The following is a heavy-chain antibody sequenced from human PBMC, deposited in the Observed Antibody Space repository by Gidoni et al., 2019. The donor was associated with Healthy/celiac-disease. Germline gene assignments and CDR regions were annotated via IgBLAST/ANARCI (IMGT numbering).Heavy chain of an antibody. J-gene: IGHJ4*02. CDR1: GGSFSGYY. D-gene: IGHD2-2*01. CDR2: VKHSGST. CDR3: ARGVFCSSTSCSSSLYYFGF. Sequence: QVQLQQWGAGLLKPSETLSLTCAVYGGSFSGYYWSWIRQPPGKGLEWIGEVKHSGSTNYHPALKSRITLSGETSKNPFSLKLGSVTAADTAVYYCARGVFCSSTSCSSSLYYFGFWGQGTLVTVSS. V-gene: IGHV4-34*01.